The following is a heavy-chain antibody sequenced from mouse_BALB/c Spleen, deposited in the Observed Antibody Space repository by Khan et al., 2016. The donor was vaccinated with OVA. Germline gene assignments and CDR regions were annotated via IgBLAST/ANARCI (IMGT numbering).Heavy chain of an antibody. Sequence: EVELVESGGDLAKPEGSLKLSCAASGFTFSTYGMSWVRQTPDKRLEWVATISSGGSYTYYPDSVQGRFTISRDNAKNTLYLQMSSLKSEDTAMFYCARLAYYYDSEWFAYWGQGTLVTVSA. D-gene: IGHD1-1*01. CDR1: GFTFSTYG. V-gene: IGHV5-6*01. CDR2: ISSGGSYT. CDR3: ARLAYYYDSEWFAY. J-gene: IGHJ3*01.